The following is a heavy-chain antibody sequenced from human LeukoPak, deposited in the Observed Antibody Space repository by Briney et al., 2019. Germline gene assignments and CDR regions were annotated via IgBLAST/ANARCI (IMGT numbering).Heavy chain of an antibody. CDR3: ARDRQWLVRFDY. CDR1: GYSISSGYY. J-gene: IGHJ4*02. CDR2: IYHSGST. D-gene: IGHD6-19*01. V-gene: IGHV4-38-2*02. Sequence: SETLSLTCTVSGYSISSGYYWGWIRQPPGKGLEWIGSIYHSGSTYYNPSLKSRVTISVDTSKNQFSLKLSSVTAADTAVYYCARDRQWLVRFDYWGQGTLVTVSS.